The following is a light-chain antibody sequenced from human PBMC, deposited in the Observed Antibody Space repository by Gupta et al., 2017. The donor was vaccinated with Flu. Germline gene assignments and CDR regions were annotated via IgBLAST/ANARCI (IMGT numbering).Light chain of an antibody. Sequence: KPGQVPVVVVYDERARASGIPERFSGANTGNTATLTISRVEDGDEDDYYCQVWDSSVVFGGGTKLTVL. CDR2: DER. J-gene: IGLJ2*01. V-gene: IGLV3-21*02. CDR3: QVWDSSVV.